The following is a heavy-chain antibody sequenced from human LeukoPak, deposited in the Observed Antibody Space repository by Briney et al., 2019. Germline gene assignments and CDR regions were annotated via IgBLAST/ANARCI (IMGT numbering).Heavy chain of an antibody. D-gene: IGHD2-15*01. V-gene: IGHV3-7*05. J-gene: IGHJ4*02. CDR2: IKQDGSEK. CDR1: GFTISRFW. CDR3: ARALVVVGVAATAFDY. Sequence: TGGSLRLSCAASGFTISRFWMSWVRQAPGKGLEWVANIKQDGSEKYYVDSVKGRFTISRDNAKNSLYLQMNSLRAEDTAVYYCARALVVVGVAATAFDYWGQGTLVTVSS.